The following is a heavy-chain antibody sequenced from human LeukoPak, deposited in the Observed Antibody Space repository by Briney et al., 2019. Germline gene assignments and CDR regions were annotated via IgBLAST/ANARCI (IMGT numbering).Heavy chain of an antibody. D-gene: IGHD2-2*01. CDR2: INTNTGNP. V-gene: IGHV7-4-1*02. CDR3: ARASLVVPAATPPRGWFDP. CDR1: GYTFTSYA. Sequence: ASVKVSCKASGYTFTSYAMNWVRQAPGQGLERMGWINTNTGNPTYAQGFTGRFVFSLDTSVSTAYLQISSLKAEDTAVYYCARASLVVPAATPPRGWFDPWGQGTLVTVSS. J-gene: IGHJ5*02.